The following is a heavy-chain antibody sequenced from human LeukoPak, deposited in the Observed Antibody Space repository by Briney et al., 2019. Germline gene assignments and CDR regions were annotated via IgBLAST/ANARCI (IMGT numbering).Heavy chain of an antibody. V-gene: IGHV3-74*01. J-gene: IGHJ4*02. Sequence: QSGGSLRPSCAASGFTFSSYWMHWVRQAPGKGLVWVSRINSDGSSTSYADSVKGRFTISRDNAKNTLYLQMNSLRAEDTAVYYCARLGSQGGVAALDYWGQGTLVTVSS. D-gene: IGHD6-25*01. CDR2: INSDGSST. CDR1: GFTFSSYW. CDR3: ARLGSQGGVAALDY.